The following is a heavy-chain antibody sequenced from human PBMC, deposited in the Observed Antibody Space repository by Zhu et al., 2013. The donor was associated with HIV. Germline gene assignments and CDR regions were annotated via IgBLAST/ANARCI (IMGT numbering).Heavy chain of an antibody. D-gene: IGHD6-13*01. V-gene: IGHV1-69*01. Sequence: QVQLVQSGAEVKKPGSSVKVSCKASGGTFSSFAISWVRQAPGQGLEWMGGIIPIFGTTNYAQKFQGRVTITADESTSTAYMELSSLRSEDTAVYYCAPLSPGYSSSWLGYWGQGNPGHRLL. J-gene: IGHJ4*02. CDR2: IIPIFGTT. CDR3: APLSPGYSSSWLGY. CDR1: GGTFSSFA.